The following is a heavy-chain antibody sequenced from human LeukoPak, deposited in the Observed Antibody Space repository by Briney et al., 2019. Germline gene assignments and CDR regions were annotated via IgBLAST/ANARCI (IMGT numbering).Heavy chain of an antibody. CDR3: ARYDVWGSYRAFDY. Sequence: SETLSLTCTVSGYSISSGYYWGWIRQPPGKGLEWIGNIYHSGSTYYNPSLKSRVTISVDTSKNHFSLKLSSVTAADTAVYYCARYDVWGSYRAFDYWGQGTLVTVSS. CDR1: GYSISSGYY. D-gene: IGHD3-16*02. CDR2: IYHSGST. V-gene: IGHV4-38-2*02. J-gene: IGHJ4*02.